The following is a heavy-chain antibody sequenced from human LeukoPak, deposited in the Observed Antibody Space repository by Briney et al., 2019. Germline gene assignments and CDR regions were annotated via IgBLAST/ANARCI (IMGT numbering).Heavy chain of an antibody. CDR3: TRADGDYDHHFFDY. J-gene: IGHJ4*02. CDR2: IRRKANDGST. Sequence: PGGSLRLSCAASGFTVSSNYMSWVRQAPGKGLEWIGLIRRKANDGSTEYAASVKGRFTISRDDSKAIAYLQMNGLQTEDTALYYCTRADGDYDHHFFDYWGQGTQVIVSS. CDR1: GFTVSSNY. V-gene: IGHV3-49*04. D-gene: IGHD4-17*01.